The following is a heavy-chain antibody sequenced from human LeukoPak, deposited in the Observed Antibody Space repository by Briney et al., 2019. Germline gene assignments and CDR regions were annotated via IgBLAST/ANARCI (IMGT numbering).Heavy chain of an antibody. Sequence: QSGGSLRLSCAASGFTFTTYWMAWVRQAPGKGLEWVANIKQDGSEKYYVDSVKGRFTISRDNAENSLYLQMNSLRAEDTAVYYCARDRYGDYALDYWGQGTLVTVSS. D-gene: IGHD4-17*01. CDR1: GFTFTTYW. J-gene: IGHJ4*02. V-gene: IGHV3-7*01. CDR3: ARDRYGDYALDY. CDR2: IKQDGSEK.